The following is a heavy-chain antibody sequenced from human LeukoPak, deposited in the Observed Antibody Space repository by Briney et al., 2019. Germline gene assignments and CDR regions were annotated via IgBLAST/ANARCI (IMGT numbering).Heavy chain of an antibody. J-gene: IGHJ6*02. D-gene: IGHD1-26*01. CDR2: ISYDGGNI. CDR1: GFTFSAYA. V-gene: IGHV3-30*18. CDR3: AKDPASGSSYYFYGMDV. Sequence: GGSLRLSCAASGFTFSAYAIHWVRQAPGKGLEWVAVISYDGGNIYHADSVKGRFTISRDNSKNTLFLEMNSLRGEDTAVYYCAKDPASGSSYYFYGMDVWGQGTTVTVSS.